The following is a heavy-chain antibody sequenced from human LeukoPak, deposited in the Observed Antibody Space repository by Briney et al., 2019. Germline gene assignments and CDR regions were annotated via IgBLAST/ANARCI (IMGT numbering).Heavy chain of an antibody. CDR2: INPSVGST. V-gene: IGHV1-46*01. J-gene: IGHJ4*02. D-gene: IGHD1-26*01. CDR1: GYTLTSYY. CDR3: ARDLLPIGYIGSPVGATTGDNFDY. Sequence: ASVKVSCKASGYTLTSYYMHWVRQAPGQGLEWMGIINPSVGSTSYAQKFQGRVTMTRDTSTSTVYMELSSLRSEDTAVYYCARDLLPIGYIGSPVGATTGDNFDYWGQGTLVTVSS.